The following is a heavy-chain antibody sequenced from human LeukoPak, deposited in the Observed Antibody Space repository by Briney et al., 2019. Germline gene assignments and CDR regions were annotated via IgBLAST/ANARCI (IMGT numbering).Heavy chain of an antibody. J-gene: IGHJ3*02. Sequence: GRSLRLSCAASRFTFSSYGMHWVRQAPGKGLEWVAVISYDGSNKYYADSVKGRFTISRDNSKNTLYLQMNSLRAEDTAVYYCEKGGVATIFSGDDAFDIWGQGTMVTVSS. V-gene: IGHV3-30*18. CDR2: ISYDGSNK. D-gene: IGHD5-12*01. CDR1: RFTFSSYG. CDR3: EKGGVATIFSGDDAFDI.